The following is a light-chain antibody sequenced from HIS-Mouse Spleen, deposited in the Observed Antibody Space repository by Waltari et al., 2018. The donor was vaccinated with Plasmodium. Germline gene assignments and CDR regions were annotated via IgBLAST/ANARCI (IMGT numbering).Light chain of an antibody. CDR1: QSVSSY. Sequence: EIVLTQSPATLSLSPGERATLSCRASQSVSSYLAWYQQKPGQAPRLLIYDASNRATGMPSRFSGSGSWTDFTLTISSLEPEDCAVYYCQQRSNWPRVLTFGGGTKVEIK. CDR3: QQRSNWPRVLT. V-gene: IGKV3-11*01. CDR2: DAS. J-gene: IGKJ4*01.